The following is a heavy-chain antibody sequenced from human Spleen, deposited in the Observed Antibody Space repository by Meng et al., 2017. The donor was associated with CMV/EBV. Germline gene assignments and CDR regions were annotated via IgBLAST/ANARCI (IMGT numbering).Heavy chain of an antibody. J-gene: IGHJ4*02. CDR3: ATGLGDGLSLGF. CDR1: GFSLTDLS. V-gene: IGHV1-24*01. Sequence: QVQLVQSGAEVKKPGASVKGSCKVSGFSLTDLSIHWVRQTPGKGFEWMGSIDPEDGETIYAQRFQGRVTLTEDTSTDTAYMELRSLRSEDTSLYYCATGLGDGLSLGFWGQGSLVTVSS. CDR2: IDPEDGET. D-gene: IGHD2-8*01.